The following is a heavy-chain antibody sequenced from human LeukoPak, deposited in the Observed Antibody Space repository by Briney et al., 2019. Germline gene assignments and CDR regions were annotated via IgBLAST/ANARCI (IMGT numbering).Heavy chain of an antibody. D-gene: IGHD4-23*01. V-gene: IGHV4-59*01. Sequence: SETLSLTCTVSGGFINNYYWSWIRQPPGKGLEWIGYIYYSGSTDYNPSLKGRVTISIDASKNQFSLRLRSVTAADTAVYYCARATIGSNSEFDYWGQGTLVTVSS. CDR2: IYYSGST. J-gene: IGHJ4*02. CDR3: ARATIGSNSEFDY. CDR1: GGFINNYY.